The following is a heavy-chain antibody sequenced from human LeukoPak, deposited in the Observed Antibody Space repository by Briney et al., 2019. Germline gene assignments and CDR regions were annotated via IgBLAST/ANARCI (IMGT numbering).Heavy chain of an antibody. Sequence: PSETLSLTCVVSGDSISSGGYSWSWIRQPPGKGLEWIGYIFHTGNAYYNPSLKSRVSISVDTSKNQFSLKLSSVTAADTAVYYCARNYDILTGYLDFGDAFDIWGQGTMVTVSS. D-gene: IGHD3-9*01. CDR1: GDSISSGGYS. J-gene: IGHJ3*02. CDR3: ARNYDILTGYLDFGDAFDI. CDR2: IFHTGNA. V-gene: IGHV4-30-2*01.